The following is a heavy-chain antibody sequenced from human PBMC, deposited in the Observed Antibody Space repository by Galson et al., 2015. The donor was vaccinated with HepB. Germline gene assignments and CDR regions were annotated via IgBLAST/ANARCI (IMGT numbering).Heavy chain of an antibody. D-gene: IGHD3-3*01. J-gene: IGHJ5*02. CDR2: INPNSGGT. CDR3: ARPAYDFWSDNNWFDP. V-gene: IGHV1-2*02. Sequence: SCKASGYTFTGHYMHWVRQAPGQGLEWMGWINPNSGGTNYAQRFQGRVTITRDTSISTAYMELSRLRSDDTAVYYCARPAYDFWSDNNWFDPWGQGTLVTVSS. CDR1: GYTFTGHY.